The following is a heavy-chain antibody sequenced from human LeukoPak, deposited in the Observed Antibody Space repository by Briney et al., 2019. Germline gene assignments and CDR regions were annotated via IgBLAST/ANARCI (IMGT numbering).Heavy chain of an antibody. CDR2: FNPNSGSA. CDR1: GYSFANNY. V-gene: IGHV1-46*01. Sequence: ASVKVSCKASGYSFANNYIHWVRQAPGQGLEWMGLFNPNSGSASYGRKFQGRLTMTGDTSTRTVYMELSSLKSDDTAMYYCARAHQGAMFYDNWGQGTLVTVSS. CDR3: ARAHQGAMFYDN. J-gene: IGHJ4*02. D-gene: IGHD3-10*02.